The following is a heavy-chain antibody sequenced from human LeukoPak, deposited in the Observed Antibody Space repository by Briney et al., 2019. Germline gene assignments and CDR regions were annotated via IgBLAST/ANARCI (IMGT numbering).Heavy chain of an antibody. CDR1: GFTFSSYA. D-gene: IGHD6-6*01. V-gene: IGHV3-30-3*01. CDR3: AKEDPSSSGPFDY. J-gene: IGHJ4*02. Sequence: GGSLRLSCAASGFTFSSYAMHWVRQAPGKGLEWVAVISYDGSNKYYADSVKGRFTISRDNSKNTLYLQMNSLRAEDTAVYYCAKEDPSSSGPFDYWGQGTLVTVSS. CDR2: ISYDGSNK.